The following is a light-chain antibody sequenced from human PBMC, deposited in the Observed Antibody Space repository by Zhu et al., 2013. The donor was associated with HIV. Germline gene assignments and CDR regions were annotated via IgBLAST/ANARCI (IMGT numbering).Light chain of an antibody. CDR3: QQYDYLPFT. Sequence: DVQLTQSPSSLSASVGDGVTITCQASQDISNSLSWYQQRPGKAPKLLIYDASNLETGVPSRFSGSGSGTHYTFTITSLQPEDIASYYCQQYDYLPFTFGPGTKVHI. CDR2: DAS. J-gene: IGKJ3*01. CDR1: QDISNS. V-gene: IGKV1-33*01.